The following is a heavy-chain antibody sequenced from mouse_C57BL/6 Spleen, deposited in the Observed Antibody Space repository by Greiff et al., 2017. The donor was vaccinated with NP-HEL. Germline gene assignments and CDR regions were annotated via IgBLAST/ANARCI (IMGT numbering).Heavy chain of an antibody. CDR1: GYTFTSYG. CDR3: ARSPITTVVATSHYFDY. Sequence: QVQLKQSGAELARPGASVKLSCKASGYTFTSYGISWVKQRTGQGLEWIGEIYPRSGNTYYNEKFKGKATLTADKSSSTAYMELRSLTSEDSAVYFCARSPITTVVATSHYFDYWGQGTTLTVSS. V-gene: IGHV1-81*01. CDR2: IYPRSGNT. D-gene: IGHD1-1*01. J-gene: IGHJ2*01.